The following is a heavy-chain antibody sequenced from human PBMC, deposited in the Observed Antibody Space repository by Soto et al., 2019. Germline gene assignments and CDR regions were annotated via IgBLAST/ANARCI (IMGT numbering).Heavy chain of an antibody. CDR1: GGSFSGYY. Sequence: SETLSLTCAVDGGSFSGYYWSWIRQPPGKGLEWIGEINHSGSTNYNPSLKSRVTISVDTSKNQFSLRLTSVTAADTAVYFCARGLFFGSGSGTSCWFDPWGQGTQVTVSS. CDR2: INHSGST. D-gene: IGHD3-10*01. CDR3: ARGLFFGSGSGTSCWFDP. J-gene: IGHJ5*02. V-gene: IGHV4-34*01.